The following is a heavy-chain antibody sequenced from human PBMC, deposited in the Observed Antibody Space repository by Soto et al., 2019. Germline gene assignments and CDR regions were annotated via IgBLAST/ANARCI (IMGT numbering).Heavy chain of an antibody. CDR1: GSTFTSYD. CDR3: ARGVKYGAYSRWFDP. Sequence: GASVKVSCKASGSTFTSYDINWVRQATGQGLEYLGWMNPNSGDTAYVQKFQGRLTMTWDTSITTAFMELSGLRSEDTALYFCARGVKYGAYSRWFDPWGQGTLVTVSS. CDR2: MNPNSGDT. V-gene: IGHV1-8*01. D-gene: IGHD4-17*01. J-gene: IGHJ5*02.